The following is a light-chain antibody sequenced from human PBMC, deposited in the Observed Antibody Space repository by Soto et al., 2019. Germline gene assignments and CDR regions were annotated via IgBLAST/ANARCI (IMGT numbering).Light chain of an antibody. V-gene: IGKV3-15*01. J-gene: IGKJ1*01. Sequence: ILMTQSPTTLSVSPGETATLSCMATQSLSGHLAWYQHKPGQAPRLLIYGASTRATGIPARFSGSGSGTEFTLTISSLQSEDFAVYYCQQYNNWPPWTFGQGTKV. CDR1: QSLSGH. CDR2: GAS. CDR3: QQYNNWPPWT.